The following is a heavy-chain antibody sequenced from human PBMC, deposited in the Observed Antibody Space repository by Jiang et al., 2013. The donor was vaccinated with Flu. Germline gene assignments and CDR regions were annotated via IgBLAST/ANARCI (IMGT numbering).Heavy chain of an antibody. V-gene: IGHV3-30-3*01. Sequence: GRSLRLSCAASGFTFSSYAMHWVRQAPGKGLEWVAVISYDGSNKYYADSVKGRFTISRDNSKNTLYLQMNSLRAEDTAVYYCARDASRSYPYYYGMDVWGQGTTVTVSS. CDR1: GFTFSSYA. D-gene: IGHD1-26*01. CDR2: ISYDGSNK. J-gene: IGHJ6*02. CDR3: ARDASRSYPYYYGMDV.